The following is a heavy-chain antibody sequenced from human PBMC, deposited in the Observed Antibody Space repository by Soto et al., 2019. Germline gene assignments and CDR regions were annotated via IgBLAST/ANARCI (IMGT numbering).Heavy chain of an antibody. CDR2: ISSSGSTI. D-gene: IGHD6-13*01. CDR3: ARRSSWPYYYYGMDV. J-gene: IGHJ6*02. Sequence: GGSLRLSCAASGFTFSSYEMNWVRQAPGKGLEWVSYISSSGSTIYYADSVKGRFTISRDNAKNSLYLQMNSLRAEDTAVYYCARRSSWPYYYYGMDVWGQGTTVTVSS. V-gene: IGHV3-48*03. CDR1: GFTFSSYE.